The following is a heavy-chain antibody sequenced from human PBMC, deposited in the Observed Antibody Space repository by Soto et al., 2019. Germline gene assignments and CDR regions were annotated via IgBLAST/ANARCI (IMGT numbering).Heavy chain of an antibody. CDR1: EFPFTRYS. CDR3: ASPSGGGGH. V-gene: IGHV3-21*01. CDR2: ISSSSSYI. D-gene: IGHD5-12*01. Sequence: GGSLRLSFSASEFPFTRYSMNWVRPAPGKGLEWVSSISSSSSYIYYADSVKGRFTISRDNAKNSLYLQMNSLRAEDTAVYYCASPSGGGGHWGQGTRVTVSA. J-gene: IGHJ4*02.